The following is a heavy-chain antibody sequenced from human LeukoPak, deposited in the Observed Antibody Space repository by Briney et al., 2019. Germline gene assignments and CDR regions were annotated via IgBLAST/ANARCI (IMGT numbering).Heavy chain of an antibody. D-gene: IGHD3-3*01. Sequence: GGSLRLSCVASGFTFSNYWMSWVRQAPGKGLEWVANIKQDGSEKDYVDSVKGRFTISRDNAKSSLYLQMNSLRAEDTAVYFCARDRYYDFWTEFDYWGQGTLVTVSS. CDR2: IKQDGSEK. CDR3: ARDRYYDFWTEFDY. CDR1: GFTFSNYW. V-gene: IGHV3-7*01. J-gene: IGHJ4*02.